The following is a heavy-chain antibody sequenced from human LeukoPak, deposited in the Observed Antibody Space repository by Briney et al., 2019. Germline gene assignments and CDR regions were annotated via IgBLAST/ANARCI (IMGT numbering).Heavy chain of an antibody. Sequence: ASVKVSCKASGYTFTSYGISWVRQAPGQGLEWLGWIDPNRGGTIYAQKFQGRVTMTRDTSISTAYMELSRLRSDDTAVYYCARGAPLSQIYFFYYYLDVWAKGTTVTISS. J-gene: IGHJ6*03. V-gene: IGHV1-2*02. CDR3: ARGAPLSQIYFFYYYLDV. CDR1: GYTFTSYG. CDR2: IDPNRGGT. D-gene: IGHD4/OR15-4a*01.